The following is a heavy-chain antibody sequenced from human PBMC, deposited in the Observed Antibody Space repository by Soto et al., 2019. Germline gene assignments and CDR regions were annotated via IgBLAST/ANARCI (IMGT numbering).Heavy chain of an antibody. D-gene: IGHD3-3*01. J-gene: IGHJ3*02. V-gene: IGHV3-7*05. CDR3: ARDGHQKNPRFFEGIRHAFDI. CDR2: IKQEGSEK. CDR1: GFTFSSYW. Sequence: EVQLVESGGGLVQPGGSLRLSCAASGFTFSSYWMSWVRQAPGKGLEWVANIKQEGSEKYYVDSVKGRFTISRDNAKNSLYLQMNSLRAEDTAVYYCARDGHQKNPRFFEGIRHAFDIWGQGTMVTVSS.